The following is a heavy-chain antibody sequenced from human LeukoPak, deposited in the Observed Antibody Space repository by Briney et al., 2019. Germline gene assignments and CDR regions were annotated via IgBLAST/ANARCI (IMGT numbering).Heavy chain of an antibody. V-gene: IGHV3-30*04. J-gene: IGHJ4*02. CDR1: GFTFSSYA. CDR2: ISYDGSNK. CDR3: AGDPAQYYFDY. D-gene: IGHD2-21*02. Sequence: GGSLRLSCAASGFTFSSYAMHWVRQAPGKGLEWVAVISYDGSNKYYADSVKGRFTISRDNSKNTLYLQMNSLRAEDTAVYYCAGDPAQYYFDYWGQGTLVTVSS.